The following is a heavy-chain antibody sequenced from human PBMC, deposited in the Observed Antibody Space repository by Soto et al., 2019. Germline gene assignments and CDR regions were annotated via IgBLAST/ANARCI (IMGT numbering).Heavy chain of an antibody. V-gene: IGHV4-31*03. CDR2: IYYSGST. CDR1: GGSISSGGYY. Sequence: QVQLQESGPGLVKPSQTLSLTCTVSGGSISSGGYYWSWIRQHPGKGLEWIGYIYYSGSTYYNPSLKSRVTISVDTSKNQFSLKLSSVTAADTAVYYCAGRVHPSASVYYDSSGLRTGWFDPWGQGTLVTVSS. D-gene: IGHD3-22*01. J-gene: IGHJ5*02. CDR3: AGRVHPSASVYYDSSGLRTGWFDP.